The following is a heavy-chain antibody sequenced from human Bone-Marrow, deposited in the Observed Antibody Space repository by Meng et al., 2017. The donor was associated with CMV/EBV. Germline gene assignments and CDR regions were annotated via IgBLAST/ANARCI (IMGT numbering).Heavy chain of an antibody. CDR2: FDPEDGET. V-gene: IGHV1-24*01. J-gene: IGHJ4*02. CDR1: GYTFTGYY. CDR3: ATQNTARGPHFDY. Sequence: ASVKVSCKASGYTFTGYYMHWVRQAPGQGLEWMGGFDPEDGETIYAQKFQGRVTMTEDTSTDTAYMELSSLRSEDTAVYYCATQNTARGPHFDYWGQGTLVTVSS. D-gene: IGHD5-18*01.